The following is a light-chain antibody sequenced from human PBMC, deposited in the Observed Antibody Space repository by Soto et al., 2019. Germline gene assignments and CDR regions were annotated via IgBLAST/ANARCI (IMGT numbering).Light chain of an antibody. CDR3: QQYNSYPWT. Sequence: DIQMTQSPSTLSASVGDRVTITCRASQSLSSYLAWYQQKPGKAPNLLIYDASNLESGVPSRFSGSGSGTEFTLTSSSLPPDDFATYYCQQYNSYPWTFGLGTRVEIK. V-gene: IGKV1-5*01. CDR2: DAS. J-gene: IGKJ1*01. CDR1: QSLSSY.